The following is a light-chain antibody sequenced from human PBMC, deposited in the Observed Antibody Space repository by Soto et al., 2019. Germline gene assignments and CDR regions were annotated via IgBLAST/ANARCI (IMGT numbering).Light chain of an antibody. CDR1: QGITGN. CDR2: DAS. CDR3: QQSYSTPWT. V-gene: IGKV3-15*01. J-gene: IGKJ1*01. Sequence: EIVMTQSPATLSVSPWERATLSCRASQGITGNLTWYQQNPGQAPRLLIYDASTRATGIPARFSGSGSGTEFTLTISSLQSEDFATYYCQQSYSTPWTFGQGTKVDIK.